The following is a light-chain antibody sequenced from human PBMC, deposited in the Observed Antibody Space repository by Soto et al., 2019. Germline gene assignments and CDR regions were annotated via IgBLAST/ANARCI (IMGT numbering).Light chain of an antibody. CDR1: QSVTSN. CDR2: GAS. V-gene: IGKV3-15*01. Sequence: EILMTQSPATLSVSPGERATLSCSASQSVTSNLAWYQQKPGQAPRLLIYGASTRATGIPARFSGSGSGTEFTLTISSLQSEDFAVYYCQQYNNWPPRTFGQGTKVEIK. CDR3: QQYNNWPPRT. J-gene: IGKJ1*01.